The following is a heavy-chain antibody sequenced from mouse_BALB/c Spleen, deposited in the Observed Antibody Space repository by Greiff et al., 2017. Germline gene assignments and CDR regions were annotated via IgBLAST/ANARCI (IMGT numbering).Heavy chain of an antibody. CDR3: ARWAAWFAY. Sequence: VQLKQSGPGLVKPSQSLSLTCTVTGYSITSDYAWNWIRQFPGNKLEWMGYISYSGSTSYNPSLKSRISITRDTSKNQFFLQLNSVTTEDTATYYCARWAAWFAYWGQGTLVTVSA. CDR1: GYSITSDYA. V-gene: IGHV3-2*02. CDR2: ISYSGST. J-gene: IGHJ3*01.